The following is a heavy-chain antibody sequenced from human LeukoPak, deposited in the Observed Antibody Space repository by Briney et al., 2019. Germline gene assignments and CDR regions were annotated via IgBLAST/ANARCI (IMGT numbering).Heavy chain of an antibody. CDR3: ARDSYQDYYGRFDP. CDR1: GFSFSNHG. D-gene: IGHD3-10*01. J-gene: IGHJ5*02. V-gene: IGHV3-33*01. CDR2: IWDDGNNK. Sequence: PGGSLRLSCAASGFSFSNHGMHCVRQAPGKRLEWVAVIWDDGNNKRYANSVNGRFTISRDNSENTLYLQMNGLTAEDTAMYYCARDSYQDYYGRFDPWGQGTLVIVSS.